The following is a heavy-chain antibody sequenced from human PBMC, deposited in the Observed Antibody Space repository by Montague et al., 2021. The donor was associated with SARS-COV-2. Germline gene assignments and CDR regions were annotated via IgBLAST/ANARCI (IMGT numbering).Heavy chain of an antibody. CDR1: GFTSRNYG. CDR2: IWYAGSNK. J-gene: IGHJ3*02. CDR3: ARDGYYYCTGSLDAFEI. V-gene: IGHV3-33*01. D-gene: IGHD3-10*01. Sequence: SLRLSCAASGFTSRNYGMHWVRQAPGKGLEWAAVIWYAGSNKYYADSVKGRFTISRDNSKNTLYLQINSLRAEDTAVYYCARDGYYYCTGSLDAFEIWGQGTMVTVSS.